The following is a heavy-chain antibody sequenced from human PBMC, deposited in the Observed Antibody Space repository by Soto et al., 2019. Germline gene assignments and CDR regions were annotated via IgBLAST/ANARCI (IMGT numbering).Heavy chain of an antibody. V-gene: IGHV1-8*01. J-gene: IGHJ5*02. Sequence: QVQLVQSGAEVKKPGASVKVACKASGYTFTSYDINCVRQATGQGLEWMGWMNPNSGNTGYAQKFQGRVTMTRNTSVSTAYMELSSLRSEDTAVYYCARGLSFYGGFNGFDPWGQGTLVTVSS. CDR1: GYTFTSYD. D-gene: IGHD4-17*01. CDR3: ARGLSFYGGFNGFDP. CDR2: MNPNSGNT.